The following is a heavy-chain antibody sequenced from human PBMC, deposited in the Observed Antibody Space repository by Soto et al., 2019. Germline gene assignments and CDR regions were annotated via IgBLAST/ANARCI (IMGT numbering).Heavy chain of an antibody. D-gene: IGHD6-6*01. Sequence: SETLSLTCTVSGGSISSGGYYWSWIRQHPGKGLEWIGYIYYSGSVYYNPSLRGRVTISVDTSQNQFSLKLSSVTAADTAVYYCARDAQGWSSSPSLGDFYYYHGMDVWGHGTTVTVS. J-gene: IGHJ6*02. CDR3: ARDAQGWSSSPSLGDFYYYHGMDV. V-gene: IGHV4-31*03. CDR2: IYYSGSV. CDR1: GGSISSGGYY.